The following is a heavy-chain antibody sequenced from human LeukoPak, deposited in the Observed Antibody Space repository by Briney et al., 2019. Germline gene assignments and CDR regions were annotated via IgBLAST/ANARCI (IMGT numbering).Heavy chain of an antibody. CDR3: ARKYCSSTSCLFDY. D-gene: IGHD2-2*01. J-gene: IGHJ4*02. CDR2: ISSSSSYT. Sequence: TGGSLRLSCAASGFTFSDYYMSWIRQAPGKGLEWVSYISSSSSYTNYADSVKGRFTISRDNAKNSLYLQMNSLRAEDTAVYYCARKYCSSTSCLFDYWGQGTLVTVSS. V-gene: IGHV3-11*03. CDR1: GFTFSDYY.